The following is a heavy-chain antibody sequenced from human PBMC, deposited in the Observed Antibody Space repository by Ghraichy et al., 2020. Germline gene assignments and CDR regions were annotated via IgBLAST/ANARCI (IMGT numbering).Heavy chain of an antibody. D-gene: IGHD3-16*01. Sequence: SETLSLTCSVSGASISSYYWCWIRQSAGKGLECIGRIHTRGGSNSNPSLKSRVNMSVDTSENQFSLNLRSVTAADTAVYYCARVWQLGITPHLFDIWGQGTIFTVSS. CDR3: ARVWQLGITPHLFDI. CDR1: GASISSYY. CDR2: IHTRGGS. V-gene: IGHV4-4*07. J-gene: IGHJ3*02.